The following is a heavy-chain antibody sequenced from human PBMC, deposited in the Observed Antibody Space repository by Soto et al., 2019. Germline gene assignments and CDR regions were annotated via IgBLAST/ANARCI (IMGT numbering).Heavy chain of an antibody. V-gene: IGHV3-11*01. CDR1: GFTFSDYD. CDR2: VSSSGTTM. J-gene: IGHJ4*02. D-gene: IGHD6-6*01. CDR3: ARMGPRAARPSY. Sequence: PGGYLRISCAASGFTFSDYDMSWIRQSPGKGLEWVSFVSSSGTTMYFADSVKCRFTISRDNAKNSLYLQMNSLRAEDTAVYYCARMGPRAARPSYWGQGTLVTVSS.